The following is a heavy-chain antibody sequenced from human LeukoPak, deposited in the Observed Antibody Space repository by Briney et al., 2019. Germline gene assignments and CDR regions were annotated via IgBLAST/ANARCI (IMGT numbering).Heavy chain of an antibody. D-gene: IGHD3-16*01. CDR2: IKQDGSEK. J-gene: IGHJ6*02. V-gene: IGHV3-7*03. CDR1: GFTFSSYW. Sequence: PGGSLRLSCAASGFTFSSYWMSWVRQAPGKGLEWVANIKQDGSEKYYVDSVKGRFTISRDNAKNSLYLQMNSLRAEDTAVYYCARVRDPTLGYYGMDVWGQGTTVTVSS. CDR3: ARVRDPTLGYYGMDV.